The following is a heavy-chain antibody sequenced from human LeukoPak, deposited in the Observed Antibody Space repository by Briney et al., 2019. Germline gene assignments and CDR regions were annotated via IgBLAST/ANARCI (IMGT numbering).Heavy chain of an antibody. CDR1: GFTVSSNY. V-gene: IGHV3-53*01. J-gene: IGHJ4*02. D-gene: IGHD3-22*01. Sequence: PGVSLRLSCAASGFTVSSNYMSWVRQAPGKGLEWVSVIYSGGSTYYADSVKGRFTISRDNSKNTLYLQMNSLRAEDTAVYYCARFYYDSYYFDYWGQGTLVTVSS. CDR2: IYSGGST. CDR3: ARFYYDSYYFDY.